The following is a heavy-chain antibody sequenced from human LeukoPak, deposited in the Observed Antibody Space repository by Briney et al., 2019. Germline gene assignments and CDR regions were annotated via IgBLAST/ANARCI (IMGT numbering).Heavy chain of an antibody. CDR2: ISPKSGGT. CDR3: ARAHVSNWGFDS. J-gene: IGHJ4*02. V-gene: IGHV1-2*06. Sequence: ASVKVSCEASGYTFIDYYIHWVRQAPGQGLEWMGRISPKSGGTNYAQRFQGRVTMTRDTSVTTAYMELSSLRSDDAAVYYCARAHVSNWGFDSWGQGTLVTVSS. CDR1: GYTFIDYY. D-gene: IGHD7-27*01.